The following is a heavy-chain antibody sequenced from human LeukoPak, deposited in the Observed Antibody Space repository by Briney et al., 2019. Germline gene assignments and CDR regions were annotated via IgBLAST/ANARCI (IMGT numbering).Heavy chain of an antibody. CDR2: IKEDGSDK. Sequence: GGSLRLSCAASGFTFSSYWMSWVRQAPGKGLEWVANIKEDGSDKYYVDSVKGRFTISRDNAKNSPYLQMNSLRAEDTAVYYCARASAVAGTREYWGKGTLVTVSS. CDR3: ARASAVAGTREY. D-gene: IGHD6-19*01. CDR1: GFTFSSYW. V-gene: IGHV3-7*01. J-gene: IGHJ4*02.